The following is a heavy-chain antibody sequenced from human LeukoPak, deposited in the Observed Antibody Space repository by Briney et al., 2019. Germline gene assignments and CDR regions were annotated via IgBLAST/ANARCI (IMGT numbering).Heavy chain of an antibody. CDR3: ARYGSGSYYNPYYYYYMDV. V-gene: IGHV1-18*01. CDR1: GYTFTSYG. CDR2: ISAYNGNT. J-gene: IGHJ6*03. Sequence: GASVKVSCKASGYTFTSYGISWVRQAPGQGLEWMGWISAYNGNTNYAQKLQGRVTMTTDTSTSTAYMELRSLRSDDTAVYYCARYGSGSYYNPYYYYYMDVWGKGTTVTISS. D-gene: IGHD3-10*01.